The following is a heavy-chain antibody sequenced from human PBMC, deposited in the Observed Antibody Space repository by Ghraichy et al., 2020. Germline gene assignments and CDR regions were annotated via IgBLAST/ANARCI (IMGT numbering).Heavy chain of an antibody. D-gene: IGHD2-21*01. CDR3: AKAHITPKPPSYWYFDL. CDR2: ISWNSGSI. CDR1: GFTFDDYA. J-gene: IGHJ2*01. Sequence: GGSLRLSCAASGFTFDDYAMHWVRQAPGKGLEWVSGISWNSGSIGYADSVKGRFTISRDNAKNSLYLQMNSLRAEDTALYYCAKAHITPKPPSYWYFDLWGRGTLVTVSS. V-gene: IGHV3-9*01.